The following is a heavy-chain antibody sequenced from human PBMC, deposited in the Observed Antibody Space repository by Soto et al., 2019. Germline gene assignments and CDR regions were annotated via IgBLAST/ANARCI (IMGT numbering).Heavy chain of an antibody. Sequence: EVQLVESGGGLVQPGGSLKLSCAASGFDFSGTAIHWVRQISGNRLEWVGRIRSEAHSFATGYAASVKGRFTISRDDSKNMAYLQMKSLKTEDTAVYYSARYDTFDYWGQGIQVTVTS. CDR3: ARYDTFDY. D-gene: IGHD1-1*01. CDR1: GFDFSGTA. J-gene: IGHJ4*02. V-gene: IGHV3-73*02. CDR2: IRSEAHSFAT.